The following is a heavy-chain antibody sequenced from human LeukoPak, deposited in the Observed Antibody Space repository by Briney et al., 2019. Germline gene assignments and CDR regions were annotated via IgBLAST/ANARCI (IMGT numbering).Heavy chain of an antibody. D-gene: IGHD2-15*01. CDR3: AKGYCSGGSCYNFDY. CDR2: ISGSGGST. J-gene: IGHJ4*02. CDR1: GFTFSSYA. V-gene: IGHV3-23*01. Sequence: GGSLRLSCAASGFTFSSYAMSWVRQAPGKGLEWVSAISGSGGSTFYADSVKGRFTISRDNSKNTLYLQMNSLRAEDTAVYYCAKGYCSGGSCYNFDYWGQGTLVTVSS.